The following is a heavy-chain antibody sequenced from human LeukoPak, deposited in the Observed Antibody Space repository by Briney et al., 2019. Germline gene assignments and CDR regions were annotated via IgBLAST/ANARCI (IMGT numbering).Heavy chain of an antibody. Sequence: GGSLRLSCAASGFTFSSYAMSWVRQAPGKGLEYVSAISSNGGSTYYANSVKGRFTISRDNSKNTLYLQMGSLRAEDMAVYYCARYKAWSVGARAGYFDYWGQGTLVTVSS. D-gene: IGHD1-26*01. CDR2: ISSNGGST. J-gene: IGHJ4*02. V-gene: IGHV3-64*01. CDR3: ARYKAWSVGARAGYFDY. CDR1: GFTFSSYA.